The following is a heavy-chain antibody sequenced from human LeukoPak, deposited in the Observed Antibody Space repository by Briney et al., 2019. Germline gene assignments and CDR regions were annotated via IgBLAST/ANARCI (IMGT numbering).Heavy chain of an antibody. V-gene: IGHV3-30*03. Sequence: GGSLRLSCAASGFTFSGYGMHWVRQAPGTGLEWVAVISYDGSNKYYADSVKGRFTISRDNSKNTLYLQMNSLRAEDTAVYYCARDGDAYNFDYWGQGALVTVSS. CDR3: ARDGDAYNFDY. D-gene: IGHD5-24*01. J-gene: IGHJ4*02. CDR2: ISYDGSNK. CDR1: GFTFSGYG.